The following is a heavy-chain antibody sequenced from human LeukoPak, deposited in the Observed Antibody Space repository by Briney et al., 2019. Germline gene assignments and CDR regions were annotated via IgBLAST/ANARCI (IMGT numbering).Heavy chain of an antibody. CDR1: GYSFSSYW. J-gene: IGHJ2*01. CDR3: ARPAIDYDILTGYPVYWYFDL. Sequence: GESLNISCKGSGYSFSSYWIGWVRQMPGKGLEWMGIIYPGDSDTRYSPSFQGQVTVSADKSISPAFLQWSSLKASDTAMYYCARPAIDYDILTGYPVYWYFDLWGRGTLVTVSS. D-gene: IGHD3-9*01. CDR2: IYPGDSDT. V-gene: IGHV5-51*01.